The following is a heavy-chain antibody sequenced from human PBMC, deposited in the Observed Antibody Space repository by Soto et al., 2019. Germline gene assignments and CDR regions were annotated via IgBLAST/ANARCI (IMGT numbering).Heavy chain of an antibody. V-gene: IGHV1-18*01. Sequence: ASVKVSCKTSGYTFSAYYGITWVRQAPGQPLEWLGWISLYSDGTNYAQKFQGRVSMTTDTSTTTAYMELRSLRSDDTAVYYCARVVPGAEAWFGPWGQGTLVTVSS. CDR2: ISLYSDGT. CDR3: ARVVPGAEAWFGP. J-gene: IGHJ5*02. D-gene: IGHD2-2*01. CDR1: GYTFSAYYG.